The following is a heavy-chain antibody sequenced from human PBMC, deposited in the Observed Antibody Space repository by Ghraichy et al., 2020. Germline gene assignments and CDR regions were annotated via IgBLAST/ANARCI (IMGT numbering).Heavy chain of an antibody. CDR1: GGSISGGSYY. Sequence: SETLSLTCTVSGGSISGGSYYWTWIRQPAGKGLAWIWRVYSSGGNHYNPSLEGRATISVDTSKNQFSLNLNSVTAADTAVYYCARLNGDSGLGWYDSWGQGTLVSVSS. D-gene: IGHD6-25*01. CDR3: ARLNGDSGLGWYDS. V-gene: IGHV4-61*02. J-gene: IGHJ4*02. CDR2: VYSSGGN.